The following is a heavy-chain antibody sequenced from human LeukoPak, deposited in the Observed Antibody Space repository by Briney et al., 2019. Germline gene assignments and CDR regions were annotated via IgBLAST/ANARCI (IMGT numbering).Heavy chain of an antibody. CDR2: IYYSGRT. J-gene: IGHJ4*02. V-gene: IGHV4-39*01. Sequence: KPSETLSLTCTVSGVSISSSDYYWGWIRQPPGKGLEWIGSIYYSGRTYYNPSLKSRVTISVDTSENQFSLRLSSVTAADTAVYYCARSYDSSGYSPNYWGQGTLVTVSS. D-gene: IGHD3-22*01. CDR3: ARSYDSSGYSPNY. CDR1: GVSISSSDYY.